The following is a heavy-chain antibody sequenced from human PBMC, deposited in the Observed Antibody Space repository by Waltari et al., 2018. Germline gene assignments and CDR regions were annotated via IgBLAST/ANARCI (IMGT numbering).Heavy chain of an antibody. CDR1: GFTFSDYY. CDR3: ARGDSYGYSFEVDY. D-gene: IGHD5-18*01. Sequence: QVQLVESGGGLVKPGGSLRLSCAASGFTFSDYYMSWIRQAPGKGWGWVSYISSRVSTRYYADPGKCRFTISRDNAKNSLYLQMNSLRAEDTAVYYCARGDSYGYSFEVDYWGQGTLVTVSS. CDR2: ISSRVSTR. J-gene: IGHJ4*02. V-gene: IGHV3-11*01.